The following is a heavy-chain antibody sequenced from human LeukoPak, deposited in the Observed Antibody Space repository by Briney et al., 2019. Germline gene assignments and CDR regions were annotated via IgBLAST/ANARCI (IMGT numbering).Heavy chain of an antibody. V-gene: IGHV4-28*06. Sequence: PSETLSLTCAVSGYSISSSNWWGWIRQPPGKGLEWIGYIYYSGSTNYNPSLKSRVTMSVDTSKNQFSLKLSSVTALDTAVYYCARNPDYYDSSGYYYTDYWGQGTLVTVSS. CDR1: GYSISSSNW. D-gene: IGHD3-22*01. J-gene: IGHJ4*02. CDR3: ARNPDYYDSSGYYYTDY. CDR2: IYYSGST.